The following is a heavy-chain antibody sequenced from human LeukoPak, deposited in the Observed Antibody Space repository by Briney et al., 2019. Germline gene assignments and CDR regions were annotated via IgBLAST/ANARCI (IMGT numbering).Heavy chain of an antibody. CDR2: ISSDGSEK. J-gene: IGHJ4*02. D-gene: IGHD3-10*01. CDR1: RFTFSSYT. V-gene: IGHV3-30-3*01. Sequence: PGRSLRLSCAASRFTFSSYTLHWVRQAPGEGLEWVAVISSDGSEKYYADSVKGRFTISRDNSKNTLYLQMNSLRTEDTAVYYCARPWDFGSGSYGGFDYWGQGTLVTVSS. CDR3: ARPWDFGSGSYGGFDY.